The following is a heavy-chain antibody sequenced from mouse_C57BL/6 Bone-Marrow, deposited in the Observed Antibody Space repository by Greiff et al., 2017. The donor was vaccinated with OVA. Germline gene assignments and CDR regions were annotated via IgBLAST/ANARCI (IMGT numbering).Heavy chain of an antibody. CDR2: SRNKANDYTT. CDR1: GFTFSDFY. D-gene: IGHD4-1*01. J-gene: IGHJ4*01. Sequence: EVQLVESGGGLVQSGRSLRLSCATSGFTFSDFYMEWVRQAPGKGLEWIAASRNKANDYTTEYSASVKGRFIVSRDTSQSILYLQMNALRAEDTAIYYCARDAYWDDAMDYWGQGTSVTVSS. CDR3: ARDAYWDDAMDY. V-gene: IGHV7-1*01.